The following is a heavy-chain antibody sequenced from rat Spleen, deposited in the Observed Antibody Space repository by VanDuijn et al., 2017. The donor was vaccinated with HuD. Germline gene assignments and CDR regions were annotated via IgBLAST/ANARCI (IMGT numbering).Heavy chain of an antibody. D-gene: IGHD1-12*02. CDR3: TTFYYYDGSYYYPFAY. J-gene: IGHJ3*01. Sequence: QVQLKESGPGLVQPSQTLSLTCTVSGFSLTSNGVTWVRQPPGKGLEWIAAISSGGTTYYNSPLKSRLSISRGTSKSQVFLKMNSLRPEDTAIYFCTTFYYYDGSYYYPFAYWGQGTLVTVSS. CDR1: GFSLTSNG. CDR2: ISSGGTT. V-gene: IGHV2S12*01.